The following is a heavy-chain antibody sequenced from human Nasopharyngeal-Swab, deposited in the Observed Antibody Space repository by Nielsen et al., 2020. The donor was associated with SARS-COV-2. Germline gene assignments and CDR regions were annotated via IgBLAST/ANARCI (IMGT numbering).Heavy chain of an antibody. V-gene: IGHV3-9*01. Sequence: SLKISCAATGFTFDDYAMHWVRQGPGKGLEWVSSITWNSDRVYADSVKGRFTISRDNSKNTLYLQMNSLRAEDTAVYYCAKDLGCSGGSCYSWMASYYYYGMDVWGQGTTVTVSS. CDR3: AKDLGCSGGSCYSWMASYYYYGMDV. J-gene: IGHJ6*02. CDR2: ITWNSDR. D-gene: IGHD2-15*01. CDR1: GFTFDDYA.